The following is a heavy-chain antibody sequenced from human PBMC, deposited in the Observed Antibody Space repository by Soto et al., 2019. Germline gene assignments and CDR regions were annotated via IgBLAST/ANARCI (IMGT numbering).Heavy chain of an antibody. J-gene: IGHJ5*02. Sequence: PSETLSLTCTVSGGSISSGGYYWSWIRQHPGKGLEWIGYIYYSGSTYYNPSLKSRVTISVDTSKNQFSLKLSSVTAADTAVYYCARDQGDYYDSSGYYGKPYNWFDPCGQGTLVTVSS. D-gene: IGHD3-22*01. V-gene: IGHV4-31*03. CDR3: ARDQGDYYDSSGYYGKPYNWFDP. CDR1: GGSISSGGYY. CDR2: IYYSGST.